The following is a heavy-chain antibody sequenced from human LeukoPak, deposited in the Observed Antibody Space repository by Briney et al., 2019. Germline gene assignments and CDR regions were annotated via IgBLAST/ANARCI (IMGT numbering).Heavy chain of an antibody. CDR1: GGTFSSYA. V-gene: IGHV1-2*02. CDR3: ARDRGVAAAGISWFDP. D-gene: IGHD6-13*01. Sequence: EASVKVSCKASGGTFSSYAISWVRQAPGQGLEWMGWINPNSGGTNYAQKFQGRVTMTRDTSISTAYMELSRPRSDDTAVYYCARDRGVAAAGISWFDPWGQGTLVTVSS. CDR2: INPNSGGT. J-gene: IGHJ5*02.